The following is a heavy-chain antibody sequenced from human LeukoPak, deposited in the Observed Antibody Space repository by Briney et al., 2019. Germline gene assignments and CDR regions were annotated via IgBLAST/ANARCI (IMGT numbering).Heavy chain of an antibody. CDR2: ISWNSGSI. CDR3: AKDTGYYYDSSGSLQH. Sequence: GGSLRLSCAASGLTFDDYAMHWVRQAPGKGLEWVSGISWNSGSIGYADSVKGRFTISRDNAKNSLYLQMNSLRAEDTALYYCAKDTGYYYDSSGSLQHWGQGTLVTVSS. V-gene: IGHV3-9*01. CDR1: GLTFDDYA. J-gene: IGHJ1*01. D-gene: IGHD3-22*01.